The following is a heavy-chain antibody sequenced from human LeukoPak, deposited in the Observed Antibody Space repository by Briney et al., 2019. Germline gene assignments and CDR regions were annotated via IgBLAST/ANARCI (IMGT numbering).Heavy chain of an antibody. J-gene: IGHJ4*02. CDR3: AKDLIPRSGYYSVYYFDY. D-gene: IGHD3-22*01. Sequence: GGTLRLSCAASGFTFSSFCMSWVRQAPGKGLEWVSTINRNGSRTYYADSVKGRFTISRDNAKNTLYLQMNSLRAEDTAVYYCAKDLIPRSGYYSVYYFDYWGRGPLVPVSS. CDR1: GFTFSSFC. V-gene: IGHV3-23*01. CDR2: INRNGSRT.